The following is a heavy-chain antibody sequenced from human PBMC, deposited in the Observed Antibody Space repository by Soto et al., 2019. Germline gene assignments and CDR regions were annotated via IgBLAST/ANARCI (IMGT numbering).Heavy chain of an antibody. Sequence: EVQLVESGGGLVQPGGSLRLSCAASGFTFSSYEMNWVRQAPGKGLEWVSYISSSGSTIYYADSVKGRFTISRDNAKNSLYLQMNSLRAEDTAVYYCARDHTPGEIDYWGQGTLVTVSS. J-gene: IGHJ4*02. V-gene: IGHV3-48*03. CDR1: GFTFSSYE. CDR3: ARDHTPGEIDY. CDR2: ISSSGSTI. D-gene: IGHD7-27*01.